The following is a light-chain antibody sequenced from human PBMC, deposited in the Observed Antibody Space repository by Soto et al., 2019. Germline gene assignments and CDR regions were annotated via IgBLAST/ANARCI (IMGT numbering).Light chain of an antibody. V-gene: IGLV2-8*01. CDR3: TSYAGANTLV. J-gene: IGLJ2*01. CDR1: SRDVGGYNY. Sequence: QSALTQPPSASGPPGQSVTISCTGSSRDVGGYNYVSWYQQHPGKAPKLIIFEVTQRPSGVPDRFSGSKSANTASLTVSGLQAEDEAEYYCTSYAGANTLVFGGGTKLTVL. CDR2: EVT.